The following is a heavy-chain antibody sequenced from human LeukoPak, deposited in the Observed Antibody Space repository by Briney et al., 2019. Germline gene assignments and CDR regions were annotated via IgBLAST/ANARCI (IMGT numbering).Heavy chain of an antibody. D-gene: IGHD2-2*01. J-gene: IGHJ4*02. CDR1: GFTFSSYA. CDR3: ARDPSLGYCSSTSCYLPHYFDY. V-gene: IGHV3-30-3*01. CDR2: ISYDGSNK. Sequence: GGSLRLSCAASGFTFSSYAMHWVRQAPGKGLEWVAVISYDGSNKYYADSVKGRFTISRDNSKNTLYLQMNSLRAEDTAVYYCARDPSLGYCSSTSCYLPHYFDYWGQGTLVTVPS.